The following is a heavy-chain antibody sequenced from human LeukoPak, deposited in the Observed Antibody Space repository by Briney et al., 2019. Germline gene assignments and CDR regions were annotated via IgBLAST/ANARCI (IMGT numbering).Heavy chain of an antibody. CDR2: INHSGST. J-gene: IGHJ6*02. V-gene: IGHV4-34*01. D-gene: IGHD1-26*01. CDR1: GGSFSGYY. Sequence: SETLSLTCAVYGGSFSGYYWSWIRQPPGKGLEWIGEINHSGSTNYNPSLKSRVTISVDTSKNQFSLELSSVTAADTAVYYCASSGRSGSYRYYYYGMDVWGQGTTVTVSS. CDR3: ASSGRSGSYRYYYYGMDV.